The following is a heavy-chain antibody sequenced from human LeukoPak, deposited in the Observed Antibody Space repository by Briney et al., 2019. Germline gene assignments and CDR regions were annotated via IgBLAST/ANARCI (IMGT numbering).Heavy chain of an antibody. V-gene: IGHV3-30*02. Sequence: PGGSLRLSCAASGFTFSSYGMHWVRQAPGKGLEWVAFIRYDGSNKYYADSVKGRFTISRDNSKSTLYLQMNSLRAEDTAVYYCAKEGFRAYCSGGSCYSDYYYMDVWGKGTTVTVSS. J-gene: IGHJ6*03. CDR3: AKEGFRAYCSGGSCYSDYYYMDV. CDR2: IRYDGSNK. D-gene: IGHD2-15*01. CDR1: GFTFSSYG.